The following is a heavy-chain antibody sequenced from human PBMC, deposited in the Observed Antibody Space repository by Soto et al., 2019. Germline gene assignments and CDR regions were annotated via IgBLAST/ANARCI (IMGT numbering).Heavy chain of an antibody. CDR1: GVTFSSCW. J-gene: IGHJ4*02. Sequence: GGSLRLSYAASGVTFSSCWMHWVRQAPGKGLVWVSGINNDGTSTNYADSVKGRFTISRDNAKNTLYLQMNSLRAEDTAVYYCLRESSGWPYWGQGTLVTVSS. V-gene: IGHV3-74*01. CDR3: LRESSGWPY. D-gene: IGHD6-19*01. CDR2: INNDGTST.